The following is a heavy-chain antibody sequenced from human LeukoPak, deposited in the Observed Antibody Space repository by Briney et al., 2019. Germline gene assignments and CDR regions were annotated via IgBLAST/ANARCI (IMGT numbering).Heavy chain of an antibody. CDR3: ATTVFTGYEN. CDR2: INEDGSES. V-gene: IGHV3-7*01. CDR1: GFTFSSYW. D-gene: IGHD3-9*01. J-gene: IGHJ4*02. Sequence: GGSLRLSCEVSGFTFSSYWMTWVRLAPGKGLEWVANINEDGSESKYVDSVKGRFTISRDNAKNSLFLHMSSLRVEDTAVYYCATTVFTGYENRGQGTQVTVSS.